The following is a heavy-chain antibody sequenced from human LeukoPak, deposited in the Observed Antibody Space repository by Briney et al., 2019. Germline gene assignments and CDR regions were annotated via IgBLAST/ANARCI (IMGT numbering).Heavy chain of an antibody. Sequence: GGSLRLSCAASGFTFDDYGMSWVRQAPGKGLEWVSGINWNGGSTGYADSVKGRFTISRDNAKNSLYLHMNSLRADDTAVYYCARDTRSLIDYWGQGTLVTVSS. J-gene: IGHJ4*02. V-gene: IGHV3-20*04. CDR1: GFTFDDYG. CDR2: INWNGGST. CDR3: ARDTRSLIDY. D-gene: IGHD1-26*01.